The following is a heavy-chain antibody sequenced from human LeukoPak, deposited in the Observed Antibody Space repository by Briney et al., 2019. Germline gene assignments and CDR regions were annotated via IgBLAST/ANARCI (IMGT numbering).Heavy chain of an antibody. CDR2: ISSSSSYI. CDR1: GFTFSSYS. D-gene: IGHD6-6*01. J-gene: IGHJ6*02. Sequence: GGPLRLSCAASGFTFSSYSMNWVRQAPGKGLEWVSSISSSSSYIYYADSVKGRFTISRDNAKNSLYLQMNSLRAEDTAVYYCARDLPLVSSSISPHYGMDVWGQGTTVTVSS. V-gene: IGHV3-21*01. CDR3: ARDLPLVSSSISPHYGMDV.